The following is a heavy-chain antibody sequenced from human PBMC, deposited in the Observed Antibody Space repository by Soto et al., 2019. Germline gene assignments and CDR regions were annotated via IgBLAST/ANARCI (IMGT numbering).Heavy chain of an antibody. CDR2: IKQDGSEK. J-gene: IGHJ3*02. V-gene: IGHV3-7*01. CDR1: GFTFSSYW. CDR3: AREDYGDYRVGVAFDI. Sequence: GGSLRLSCAASGFTFSSYWMSWVRQAPGKGLEWVANIKQDGSEKYYVDSVKGRFTISRDNAKNSLYLQMNSLRAEDTAVYYCAREDYGDYRVGVAFDIWGQGTMVTVSS. D-gene: IGHD4-17*01.